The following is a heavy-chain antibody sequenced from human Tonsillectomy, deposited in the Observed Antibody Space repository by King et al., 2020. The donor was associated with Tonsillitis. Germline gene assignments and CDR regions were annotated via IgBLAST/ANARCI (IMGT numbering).Heavy chain of an antibody. J-gene: IGHJ4*02. CDR1: GFPFSNFG. V-gene: IGHV3-48*01. D-gene: IGHD3-10*01. CDR2: IISTTNII. Sequence: VQLVESGGGLVQPRGPLRLPCEASGFPFSNFGMNWVRQAPGRGREGVSYIISTTNIIYYADPVKGRFTIPRDNAKNSLFLQMKGLRAEDTAVYYCARGDNYYGSGSYDPFFFDYWGQGTLVTVSS. CDR3: ARGDNYYGSGSYDPFFFDY.